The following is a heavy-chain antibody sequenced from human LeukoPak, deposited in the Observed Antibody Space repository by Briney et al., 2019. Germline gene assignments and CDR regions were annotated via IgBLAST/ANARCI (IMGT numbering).Heavy chain of an antibody. Sequence: ASVKVSCKASGYTFTSYDINWVRQATGQGLEWMGRMNPNSGNTGYAQKFQGRVTMTRNTSISTAYMELSSLRSEDTAVYYCARYSSSWYWDYYYGMDVWGQGTTVTVSS. CDR2: MNPNSGNT. V-gene: IGHV1-8*01. CDR3: ARYSSSWYWDYYYGMDV. J-gene: IGHJ6*02. CDR1: GYTFTSYD. D-gene: IGHD6-13*01.